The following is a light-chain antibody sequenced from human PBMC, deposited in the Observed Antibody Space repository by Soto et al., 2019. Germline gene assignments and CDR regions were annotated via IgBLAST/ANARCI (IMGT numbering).Light chain of an antibody. Sequence: DIQMTQSPSSLSASVGDRVTITCRASQTITTFLNWYRQRPGEAPRLLISDASSLHSGVQSGFSGSGSGTDFTLDISSLQPEDSAIYYCQQSYSIPLTFGPGTRLDIK. J-gene: IGKJ3*01. V-gene: IGKV1-39*01. CDR2: DAS. CDR3: QQSYSIPLT. CDR1: QTITTF.